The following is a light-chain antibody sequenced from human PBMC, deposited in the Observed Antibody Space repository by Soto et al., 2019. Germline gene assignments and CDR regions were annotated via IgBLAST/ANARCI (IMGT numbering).Light chain of an antibody. CDR2: DAS. J-gene: IGKJ2*01. V-gene: IGKV1-5*01. CDR3: QHYNGY. CDR1: QSISYW. Sequence: ASVGDRVTITCRASQSISYWLAWYQQKPGKAPKLLIYDASSLEDGVPSRFSGSGSGTEFSLTITSLQPDDFATYYCQHYNGYFGQGTKVDIK.